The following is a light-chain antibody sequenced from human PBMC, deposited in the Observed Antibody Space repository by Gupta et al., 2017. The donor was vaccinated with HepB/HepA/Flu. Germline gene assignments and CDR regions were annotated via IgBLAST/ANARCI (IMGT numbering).Light chain of an antibody. CDR2: RTS. CDR1: DSNIGSNS. V-gene: IGLV1-44*01. Sequence: QSMLTQPPSASGTPGQRVTIPCSGGDSNIGSNSVNWYQQFPGKAPKLLIFRTSERPSGVPDRFSASKSGTSASLVISGLQSEDEADYFCAAWDDTLNGLFGGGTKLTVL. CDR3: AAWDDTLNGL. J-gene: IGLJ2*01.